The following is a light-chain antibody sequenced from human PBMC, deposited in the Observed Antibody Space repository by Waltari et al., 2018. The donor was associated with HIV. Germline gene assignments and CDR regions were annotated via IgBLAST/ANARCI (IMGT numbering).Light chain of an antibody. Sequence: DIVLTQSPATLSVSPGEGATLSCRASQTVTTSLVWYQQKPGQAPRLPIYGASTRATGVPARFSGSGFGTEFTLTISSLQSEDFAIYYCQQYSNWPHTFGQGTTVESK. CDR3: QQYSNWPHT. CDR2: GAS. V-gene: IGKV3-15*01. CDR1: QTVTTS. J-gene: IGKJ1*01.